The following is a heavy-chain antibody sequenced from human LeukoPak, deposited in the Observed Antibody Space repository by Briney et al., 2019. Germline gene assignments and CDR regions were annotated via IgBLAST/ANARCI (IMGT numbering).Heavy chain of an antibody. Sequence: ASVKVSCKASGYTFTSYGISWVRQAPGQGLEWMGWISAYNGNTNYAQKLQGRVTMTTDTSTSTAYMELRSLRSDDTAVYYCARDMLSGSYGDAFDIWGQGTMVTVSS. J-gene: IGHJ3*02. D-gene: IGHD1-26*01. CDR1: GYTFTSYG. CDR3: ARDMLSGSYGDAFDI. CDR2: ISAYNGNT. V-gene: IGHV1-18*01.